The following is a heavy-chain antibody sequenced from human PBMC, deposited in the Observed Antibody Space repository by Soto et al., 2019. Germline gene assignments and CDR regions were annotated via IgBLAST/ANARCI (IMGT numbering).Heavy chain of an antibody. CDR2: ISAYNGNT. J-gene: IGHJ4*02. CDR3: VRDLDGSGSYYTDY. Sequence: VASVKVSCKASGYMFISYGINWVRQAPGQGLEWMGWISAYNGNTKYAQNLQGRVTMTTDTPTSTAYMEMRSLRSDDTAVYYCVRDLDGSGSYYTDYWGPGTLVTVSS. CDR1: GYMFISYG. V-gene: IGHV1-18*01. D-gene: IGHD3-10*01.